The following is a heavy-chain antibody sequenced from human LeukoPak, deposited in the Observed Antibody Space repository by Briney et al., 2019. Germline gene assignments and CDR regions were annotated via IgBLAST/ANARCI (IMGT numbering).Heavy chain of an antibody. J-gene: IGHJ4*02. V-gene: IGHV3-33*01. D-gene: IGHD1-1*01. CDR3: ARDWKTNSFDY. CDR1: EFTFTTYG. Sequence: GGSLRLSCAASEFTFTTYGMHWVRQAPGKGLEWMAFIYYDGSNIYYADYVKGRFTISRDISKNTLYLQMDSLGAEDTAIYYCARDWKTNSFDYWGQGTLVTVSS. CDR2: IYYDGSNI.